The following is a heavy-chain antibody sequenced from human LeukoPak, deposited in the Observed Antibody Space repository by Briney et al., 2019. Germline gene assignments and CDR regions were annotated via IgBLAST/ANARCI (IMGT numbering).Heavy chain of an antibody. D-gene: IGHD3-3*01. CDR1: GYTFTTYD. J-gene: IGHJ4*02. Sequence: ASVKVSYKPSGYTFTTYDINWVRQATGQGLEWMGWMNPNSGNTGYAQKFQGRVTMTRNTSISTAYMELSSLRSEDTAVYYCARGGIYDFWSGYDYWGQGTLVTVSS. CDR2: MNPNSGNT. V-gene: IGHV1-8*01. CDR3: ARGGIYDFWSGYDY.